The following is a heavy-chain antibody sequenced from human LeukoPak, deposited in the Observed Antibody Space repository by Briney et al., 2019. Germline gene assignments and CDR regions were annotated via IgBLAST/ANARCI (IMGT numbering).Heavy chain of an antibody. V-gene: IGHV1-18*01. CDR2: ISAYNGNT. CDR1: GYTFTSYG. D-gene: IGHD1-26*01. Sequence: GASVKVSCKASGYTFTSYGISWVRQAPGQGLEWMGWISAYNGNTNYAQKLQGRVTMTTDTSTSTAYMELRSLRSDDTAVYYCARDRRGSYASYYYYYMDVWGKGTTVTVSS. J-gene: IGHJ6*03. CDR3: ARDRRGSYASYYYYYMDV.